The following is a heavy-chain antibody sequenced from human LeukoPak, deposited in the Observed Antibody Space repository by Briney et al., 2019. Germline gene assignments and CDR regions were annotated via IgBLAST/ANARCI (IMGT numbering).Heavy chain of an antibody. CDR3: ARRVDYYDSSGYVGAFDI. D-gene: IGHD3-22*01. CDR2: IYHSGST. J-gene: IGHJ3*02. Sequence: SETLSLTCAVSGYSISSGYYWGWIRQPPGKGLEWIGSIYHSGSTYYNPSLKSRVTISVDTPKNQFSLKLSSVTAADTAVYYCARRVDYYDSSGYVGAFDIWGQGTMVTVSS. V-gene: IGHV4-38-2*01. CDR1: GYSISSGYY.